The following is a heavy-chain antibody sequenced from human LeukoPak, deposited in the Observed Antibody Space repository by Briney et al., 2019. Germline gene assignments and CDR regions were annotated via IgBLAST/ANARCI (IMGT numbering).Heavy chain of an antibody. CDR2: IYYSGST. D-gene: IGHD4-23*01. CDR1: GGSISSYY. Sequence: PSETLSLTCTVSGGSISSYYWSWIRQPPGKGLEWIGYIYYSGSTNYNSSLKSRVTISVDTSKNQFSLKLSSVTAADTAVYYCARWAYGGNSDGIGYWGQGTLVTVSS. V-gene: IGHV4-59*01. CDR3: ARWAYGGNSDGIGY. J-gene: IGHJ4*02.